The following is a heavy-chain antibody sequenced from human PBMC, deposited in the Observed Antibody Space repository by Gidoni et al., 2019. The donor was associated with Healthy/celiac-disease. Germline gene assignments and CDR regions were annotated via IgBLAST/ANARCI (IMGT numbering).Heavy chain of an antibody. D-gene: IGHD2-21*02. CDR1: GYTYNSYA. Sequence: QVQPVPSGAEVKTPAATVNVSCTASGYTYNSYAMHWLRQAPGQRLDWTGWINAGNGNTKYSQKFQGRVTITRDTSASTAYMELSSLRSEDTAVYYCARDQHIVVVTAIPDYWGQGTLVTVSS. CDR3: ARDQHIVVVTAIPDY. CDR2: INAGNGNT. J-gene: IGHJ4*02. V-gene: IGHV1-3*01.